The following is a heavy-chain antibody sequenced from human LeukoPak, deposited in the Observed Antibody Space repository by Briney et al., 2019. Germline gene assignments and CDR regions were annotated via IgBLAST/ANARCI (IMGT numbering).Heavy chain of an antibody. V-gene: IGHV3-23*01. CDR1: GFTFNSYA. Sequence: GGSLRLSCAASGFTFNSYAMNWVRQAPGKGLECVSAISGSGGSTYYADSVKGRFTISRDNSKNTLYLQMNSLRAEDTAVYYCAKDYYDSSGPPGWFDPWGQGTLVTVSS. D-gene: IGHD3-22*01. J-gene: IGHJ5*02. CDR3: AKDYYDSSGPPGWFDP. CDR2: ISGSGGST.